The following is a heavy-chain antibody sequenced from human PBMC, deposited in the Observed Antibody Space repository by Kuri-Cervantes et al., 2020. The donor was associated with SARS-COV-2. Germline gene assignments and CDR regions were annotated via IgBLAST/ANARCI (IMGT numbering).Heavy chain of an antibody. CDR1: GYTFTGYY. CDR3: ASYGFDLYYYYYYYMDV. V-gene: IGHV1-2*02. Sequence: ASVKVSCKASGYTFTGYYMHWVRQAPGQGLEWMGWINPNSGGTNYAQKFQGRVTMTRDTSISTAYMELSRLRSDDTAVYYCASYGFDLYYYYYYYMDVWGKGTTVTDSS. J-gene: IGHJ6*03. CDR2: INPNSGGT. D-gene: IGHD3-10*01.